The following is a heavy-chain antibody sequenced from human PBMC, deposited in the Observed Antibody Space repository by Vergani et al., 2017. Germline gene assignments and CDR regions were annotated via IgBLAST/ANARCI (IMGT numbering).Heavy chain of an antibody. J-gene: IGHJ6*02. CDR2: IKSKTDGGTT. D-gene: IGHD5-18*01. Sequence: EVQLVESGGGLVKPGGSLRLSCAASGFTFSNAWMSWVRQAPGKGLEWVGRIKSKTDGGTTDYAAPVKGRFTISRDDSKNTLYLQMNSLKTEDTAVYYCATTREYSYYYYDGRDDWGQGTTVTVSS. CDR3: ATTREYSYYYYDGRDD. V-gene: IGHV3-15*01. CDR1: GFTFSNAW.